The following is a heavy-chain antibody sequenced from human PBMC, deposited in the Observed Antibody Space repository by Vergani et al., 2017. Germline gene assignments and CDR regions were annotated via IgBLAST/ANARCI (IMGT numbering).Heavy chain of an antibody. V-gene: IGHV3-21*02. D-gene: IGHD1-26*01. Sequence: VQLVESGGGVFQPGRSLRLSCAAPGFRFSSYGMNWVRQTPGKGLEWVSSISSSSRYIHYSDSLKGRFTISRDNAKRSLSLEMNSLRAEDTGVYYCARETSDTPASLDYWGQGTLVTVSS. CDR2: ISSSSRYI. CDR3: ARETSDTPASLDY. CDR1: GFRFSSYG. J-gene: IGHJ4*02.